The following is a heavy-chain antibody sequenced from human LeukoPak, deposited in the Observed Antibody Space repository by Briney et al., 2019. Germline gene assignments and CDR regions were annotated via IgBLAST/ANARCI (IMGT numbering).Heavy chain of an antibody. CDR1: GFTFSAYD. J-gene: IGHJ4*02. Sequence: PGGSLRLSCVASGFTFSAYDMAWVIQAPGQGLKWVSAVIAGGDKTEYADSVKGRFTISRDNSKNTVSLHMSSLRVEDTAMYYCAKSLSGSGWKLDSWGQGTLVTVSS. V-gene: IGHV3-23*01. CDR3: AKSLSGSGWKLDS. D-gene: IGHD6-19*01. CDR2: VIAGGDKT.